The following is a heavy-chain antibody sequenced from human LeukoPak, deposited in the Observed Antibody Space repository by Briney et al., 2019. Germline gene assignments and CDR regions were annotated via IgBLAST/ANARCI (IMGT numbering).Heavy chain of an antibody. CDR1: GFTVSSNY. D-gene: IGHD2-2*01. J-gene: IGHJ5*02. CDR3: ALVVPAAGPQNWFDP. V-gene: IGHV3-53*04. Sequence: GGSLRLSCAASGFTVSSNYMSWVRQAPGKGLEWVSVIYSGGSTYYADSVKGRFTISRHNSKNTLYLQMNSLRAEDTAVYYCALVVPAAGPQNWFDPWGQGTLVTVSS. CDR2: IYSGGST.